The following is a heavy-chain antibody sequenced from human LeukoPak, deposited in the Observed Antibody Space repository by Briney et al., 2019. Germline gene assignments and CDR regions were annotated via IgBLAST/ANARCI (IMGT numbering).Heavy chain of an antibody. CDR3: AKAFGVVPAAISW. CDR1: GFTFDDYA. J-gene: IGHJ4*02. D-gene: IGHD2-2*01. Sequence: GGSLRLSCAASGFTFDDYAMHWVRQAPGKGLEWVSGISWNSGSIGYADSVKGRFTISRDNAKNSLYLQMNSLKAEDPALYYCAKAFGVVPAAISWWGQGTLVTASS. V-gene: IGHV3-9*01. CDR2: ISWNSGSI.